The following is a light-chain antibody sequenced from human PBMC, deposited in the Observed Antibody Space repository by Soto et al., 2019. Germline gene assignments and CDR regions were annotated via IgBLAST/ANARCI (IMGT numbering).Light chain of an antibody. Sequence: DIEMTQSPAPLSASVGDRVTISCRASQNINSYLEWYQQQPGKAPNLLIYAASTLPSGVPARFSGTRSGADFTLTISSLQSEECAVYYCQQRVTCPHTFGEGTKVESK. CDR3: QQRVTCPHT. CDR2: AAS. V-gene: IGKV1-39*01. CDR1: QNINSY. J-gene: IGKJ4*01.